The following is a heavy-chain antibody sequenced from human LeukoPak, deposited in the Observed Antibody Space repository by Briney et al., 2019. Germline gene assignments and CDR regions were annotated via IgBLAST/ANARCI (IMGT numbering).Heavy chain of an antibody. J-gene: IGHJ3*02. CDR3: AIGATYQLRDAFDI. Sequence: SETPSLTCTVSGGSISSSSYYWGWIRQPPGKGLEWIGSIYYSGSTYYNPSLKSRVTISVDTSKNQFSLKLSFVTAADTAVYYCAIGATYQLRDAFDIWGQGTMVTVSS. CDR1: GGSISSSSYY. V-gene: IGHV4-39*07. D-gene: IGHD2-2*01. CDR2: IYYSGST.